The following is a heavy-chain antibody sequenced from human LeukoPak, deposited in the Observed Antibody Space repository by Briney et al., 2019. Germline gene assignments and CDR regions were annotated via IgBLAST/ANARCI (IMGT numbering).Heavy chain of an antibody. CDR1: GGSTSSGGYS. Sequence: SETLSLTCAVSGGSTSSGGYSWSWIRQPPGKGLEWIGYIYHSGSTYYNPSLKSRVTISVDRSKNQFSLKLSSVTAADTAVYYCARVMTTVTSGAMDVWGQGTTVTVSS. V-gene: IGHV4-30-2*01. CDR3: ARVMTTVTSGAMDV. J-gene: IGHJ6*02. CDR2: IYHSGST. D-gene: IGHD4-17*01.